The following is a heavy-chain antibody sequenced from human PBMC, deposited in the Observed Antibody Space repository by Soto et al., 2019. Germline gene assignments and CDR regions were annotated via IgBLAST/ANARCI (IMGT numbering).Heavy chain of an antibody. CDR1: GLSLRTTGVG. CDR3: VQSRCGGDCLQIYSSHSYYGLEV. CDR2: LYWDDDK. D-gene: IGHD2-21*02. J-gene: IGHJ6*02. Sequence: QITLKESGPTLVKPTQTLTLTCTFSGLSLRTTGVGVGWVRQPPGKALEWLALLYWDDDKRYSPSLKSRLTITKDTSEKQVVLTMTNMYTVDTATYYCVQSRCGGDCLQIYSSHSYYGLEVWGQGTTVTVSS. V-gene: IGHV2-5*02.